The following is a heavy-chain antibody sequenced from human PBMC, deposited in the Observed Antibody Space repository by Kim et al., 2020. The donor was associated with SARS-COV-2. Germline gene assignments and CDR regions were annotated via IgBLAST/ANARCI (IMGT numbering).Heavy chain of an antibody. CDR2: INNDGSST. J-gene: IGHJ3*01. CDR3: VRDPV. V-gene: IGHV3-74*01. Sequence: GGSLRLSCEASGFTISGYWMHWVRQAPGKGLVWVSRINNDGSSTYYADSVKGRFTISRDNAKNTVQLQMNSLSAEDTAVYYCVRDPVWGQGTMVTVSS. CDR1: GFTISGYW.